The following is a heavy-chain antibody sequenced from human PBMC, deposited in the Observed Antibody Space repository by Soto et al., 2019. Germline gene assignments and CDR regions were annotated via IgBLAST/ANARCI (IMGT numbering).Heavy chain of an antibody. CDR2: IKQDGSEK. Sequence: VGSLRLSCAASGFTFSSYWMSWVRQAPGKGLEWVANIKQDGSEKYYVDSVKGRFTISRDNAKNSLYLQMNSLRAEDTAVYYCARAITMVRGVIIRPYYYYGMDVWGQGTTVTVSS. CDR1: GFTFSSYW. D-gene: IGHD3-10*01. CDR3: ARAITMVRGVIIRPYYYYGMDV. V-gene: IGHV3-7*04. J-gene: IGHJ6*02.